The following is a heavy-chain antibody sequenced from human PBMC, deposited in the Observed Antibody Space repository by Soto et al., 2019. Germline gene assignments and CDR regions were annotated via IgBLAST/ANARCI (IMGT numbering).Heavy chain of an antibody. CDR3: TTVGVVSEYYYYMDV. J-gene: IGHJ6*03. D-gene: IGHD3-16*01. CDR2: IKSKTDGGTT. CDR1: GFTFRNAW. V-gene: IGHV3-15*01. Sequence: GSLRLSCAASGFTFRNAWMSWVRQAPGKGLEWVGRIKSKTDGGTTDYAAPVKGRFTISRDDSKNTLYLQMNSLKTEDTAVYYCTTVGVVSEYYYYMDVWGKGTTVTVSS.